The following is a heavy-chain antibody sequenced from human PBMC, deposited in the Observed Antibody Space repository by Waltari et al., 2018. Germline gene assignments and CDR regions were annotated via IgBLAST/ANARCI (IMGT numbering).Heavy chain of an antibody. J-gene: IGHJ5*02. D-gene: IGHD3-3*01. CDR1: GGSISSYY. Sequence: QVQLQESGPGLVKPSETLSLTCTVSGGSISSYYWSWIRQPAGKGLEWIGRIYTRGGTNYNPSLKSRVTISVDKSKNQFSLKLISVTAADTAVYYCAREGNTIFGVVIPNWFDPWGQGTLVTVSS. CDR2: IYTRGGT. V-gene: IGHV4-4*07. CDR3: AREGNTIFGVVIPNWFDP.